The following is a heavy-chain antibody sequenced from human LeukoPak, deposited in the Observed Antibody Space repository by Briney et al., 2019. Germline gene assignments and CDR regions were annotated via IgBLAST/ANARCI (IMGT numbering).Heavy chain of an antibody. Sequence: GGSLRLSCAASGFTFSSYAMSWVRQAPGKGLEWVSAISGSGGSTYYADSVKGRFTISRDNSKNTLYLQMNSLRAEDTAVYYCAKDIMVRGYGDRRVEAFDIWGQGTMVTVSS. D-gene: IGHD3-10*01. J-gene: IGHJ3*02. V-gene: IGHV3-23*01. CDR3: AKDIMVRGYGDRRVEAFDI. CDR1: GFTFSSYA. CDR2: ISGSGGST.